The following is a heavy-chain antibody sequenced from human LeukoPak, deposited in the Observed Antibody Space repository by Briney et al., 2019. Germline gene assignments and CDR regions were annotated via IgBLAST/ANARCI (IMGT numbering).Heavy chain of an antibody. CDR3: ASGDYGDYAGPSGY. V-gene: IGHV3-21*01. CDR1: GFTFSTYS. Sequence: PGGSLRLSCAASGFTFSTYSMNWVRQAPGKGLEWVSSISSSSSYIYYADSVKGRFTTSRDNAKNSLYLQMNSLRADDTAVYYCASGDYGDYAGPSGYWGQGTLVTVSS. D-gene: IGHD4-17*01. CDR2: ISSSSSYI. J-gene: IGHJ4*02.